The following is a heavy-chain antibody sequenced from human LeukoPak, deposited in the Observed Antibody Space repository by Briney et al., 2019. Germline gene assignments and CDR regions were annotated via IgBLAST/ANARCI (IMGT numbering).Heavy chain of an antibody. D-gene: IGHD2-15*01. V-gene: IGHV5-51*01. Sequence: GGALEISFKGSGFRFITYWIGWVRQVPGKGLEWMGIIYHGDSDTRYSSSFQGQVTISADKSIGTAYLQWSSLKASDTAMYYWARARYCSGGSCYAEYWGQGTLVTVSS. CDR2: IYHGDSDT. CDR3: ARARYCSGGSCYAEY. CDR1: GFRFITYW. J-gene: IGHJ4*02.